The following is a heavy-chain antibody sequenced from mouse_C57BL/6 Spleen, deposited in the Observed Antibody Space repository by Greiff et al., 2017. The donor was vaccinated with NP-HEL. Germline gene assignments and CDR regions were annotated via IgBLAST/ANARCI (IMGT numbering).Heavy chain of an antibody. Sequence: VQLQQPGAELVKPGASVKMSCKASGYTFTSYWITWVKQRPGQGLEWIGDIYPGSGSTNYNEKFKSKATLTVDTSSSTAYMQLSSLTSEDSAVYYCARKVIYYDYPDYWGQGTTLTVSS. CDR1: GYTFTSYW. CDR2: IYPGSGST. V-gene: IGHV1-55*01. J-gene: IGHJ2*01. D-gene: IGHD2-4*01. CDR3: ARKVIYYDYPDY.